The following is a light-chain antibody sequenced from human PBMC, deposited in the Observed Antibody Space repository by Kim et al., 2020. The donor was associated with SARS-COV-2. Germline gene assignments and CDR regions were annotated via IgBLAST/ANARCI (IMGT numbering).Light chain of an antibody. CDR1: QVIGNS. CDR2: TTS. Sequence: ASRGARVTTTGRASQVIGNSLVWYQQKSGQAPNLLVYTTSRLHSGVPSRFSGSGSGTDYTLTISSLQPEDFATYYCQQYSSVPLTFGGGTKVDIK. CDR3: QQYSSVPLT. J-gene: IGKJ4*01. V-gene: IGKV1-NL1*01.